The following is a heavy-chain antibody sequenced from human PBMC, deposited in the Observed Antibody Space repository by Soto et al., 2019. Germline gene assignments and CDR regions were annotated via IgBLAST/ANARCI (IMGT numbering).Heavy chain of an antibody. V-gene: IGHV3-7*03. D-gene: IGHD5-12*01. CDR2: IKQDGSEK. J-gene: IGHJ6*02. Sequence: GGSLRLSCAASGFRFSGYWMSWVRQAPGKGLEWVANIKQDGSEKYYVDSVKGRFTISRDNAKNSLYLQMNSLRAEDTAVYYCARGSSHYDHYYYYGMDVWGQGTTVTGSS. CDR1: GFRFSGYW. CDR3: ARGSSHYDHYYYYGMDV.